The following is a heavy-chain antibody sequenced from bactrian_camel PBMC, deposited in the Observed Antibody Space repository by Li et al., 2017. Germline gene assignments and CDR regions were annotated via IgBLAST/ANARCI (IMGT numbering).Heavy chain of an antibody. Sequence: VQLVESGGGSVQPGGSLRLSCEASGFTFSNYYITWVRQAPGKGLEWVCSIYSDGSNTNYADSMKGRFTISKDNATNTLYLQMDTLGPEDTSMYYCAALARGERLWIRYPLWTSCSAGGRYEYESWGQRTQVTVS. CDR2: IYSDGSNT. CDR1: GFTFSNYY. CDR3: AALARGERLWIRYPLWTSCSAGGRYEYES. D-gene: IGHD1*01. J-gene: IGHJ4*01. V-gene: IGHV3-2*01.